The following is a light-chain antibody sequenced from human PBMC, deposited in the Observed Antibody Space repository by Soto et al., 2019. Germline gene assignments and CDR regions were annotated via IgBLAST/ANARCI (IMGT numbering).Light chain of an antibody. CDR1: QSVSSY. J-gene: IGKJ5*01. CDR3: QQRNIWPPVT. CDR2: GAF. V-gene: IGKV3-11*01. Sequence: EIVLTQSPATLSLSPGERATLSCRASQSVSSYLAWYQQKPGQAPRLLIYGAFNRATGIPARFSGSGSGTDFTLTINSLEPEDFAVYYCQQRNIWPPVTFGQGTRLEIK.